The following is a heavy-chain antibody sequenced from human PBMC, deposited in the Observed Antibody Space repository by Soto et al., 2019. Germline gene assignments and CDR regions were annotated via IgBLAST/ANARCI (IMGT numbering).Heavy chain of an antibody. CDR3: ASGPGSWYYYYMAV. CDR2: MNPNSGNT. J-gene: IGHJ6*03. V-gene: IGHV1-8*01. D-gene: IGHD6-13*01. Sequence: QVQLVQSGAEVKKPGASVKVSCKASGYTFTSYDINWVRQATGQGLEWMGWMNPNSGNTGYAQKFQGRVTMTRTTSISTAYMELSSLRSEDTAVYYCASGPGSWYYYYMAVWGKGTTVTVSS. CDR1: GYTFTSYD.